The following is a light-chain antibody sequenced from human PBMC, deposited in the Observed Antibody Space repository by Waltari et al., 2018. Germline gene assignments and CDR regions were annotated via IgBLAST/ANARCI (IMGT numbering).Light chain of an antibody. Sequence: QSVLTQPPSVSASPGQKVTISCSGTSSNIGDNFVYWYQQLSGTAPKLLIYDNYKRPSGIPDRFSGSKSGTSATLAISGLQPGDEADYFCGTWDNSLNSGVFGGGTKVTVL. V-gene: IGLV1-51*01. CDR2: DNY. J-gene: IGLJ2*01. CDR3: GTWDNSLNSGV. CDR1: SSNIGDNF.